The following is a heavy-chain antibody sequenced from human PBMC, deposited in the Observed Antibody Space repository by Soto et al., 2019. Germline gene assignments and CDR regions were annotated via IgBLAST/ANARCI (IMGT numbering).Heavy chain of an antibody. Sequence: ASVKVSCKASGYTFTSYDINWVRQATGQGLEWMGWMNPNSGNTGYAQKFQGRVTMTRNTSISTAYMELSSLRSEDTAVHYCARAVTIFGVVRTYYYYGMDVWGQGTTVTVSS. CDR2: MNPNSGNT. J-gene: IGHJ6*02. CDR1: GYTFTSYD. D-gene: IGHD3-3*01. V-gene: IGHV1-8*01. CDR3: ARAVTIFGVVRTYYYYGMDV.